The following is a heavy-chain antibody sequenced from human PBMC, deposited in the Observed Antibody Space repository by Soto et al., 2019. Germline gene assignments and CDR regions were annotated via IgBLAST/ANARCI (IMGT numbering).Heavy chain of an antibody. CDR1: GGSISSGDYY. Sequence: SETLSLTCTVSGGSISSGDYYWSWIRQPPGKGLEWIGYIYYSGSTYYTPSLKSRVTISVDTSKHQFSLKLSSVTAADKAVYYCARDTTVGFDYWGQGTLVTVS. D-gene: IGHD4-17*01. V-gene: IGHV4-30-4*02. CDR2: IYYSGST. CDR3: ARDTTVGFDY. J-gene: IGHJ4*02.